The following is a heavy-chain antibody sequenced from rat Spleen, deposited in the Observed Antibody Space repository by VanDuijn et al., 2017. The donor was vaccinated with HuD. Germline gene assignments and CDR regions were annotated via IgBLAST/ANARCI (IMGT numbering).Heavy chain of an antibody. CDR3: AKRDYDGYYPFAY. D-gene: IGHD1-12*03. V-gene: IGHV5-58*01. Sequence: EVQLVESDGGFVQPGRSLKLSCVASGFTFSRYWMYWIRQAPGKGLECVSSINGDGGSTYYPDSVKGRFTISRDNAENTVYLQMNSLRSEDTATYYCAKRDYDGYYPFAYWGQGTLVTVSS. CDR1: GFTFSRYW. J-gene: IGHJ3*01. CDR2: INGDGGST.